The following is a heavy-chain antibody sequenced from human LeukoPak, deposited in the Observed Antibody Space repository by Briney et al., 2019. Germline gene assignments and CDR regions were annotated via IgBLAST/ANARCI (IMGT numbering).Heavy chain of an antibody. V-gene: IGHV1-2*06. CDR1: GSTFTGYY. D-gene: IGHD1-20*01. J-gene: IGHJ4*02. Sequence: GASVKVSCKASGSTFTGYYMHWVRQAPGQGLEWMGRINPNSDDTNYVRKFQGRVTMTRDTSISTVYMELSRLRSDDTAVYYCARGGKRLTVDYFDYWGQGTLVTVSS. CDR2: INPNSDDT. CDR3: ARGGKRLTVDYFDY.